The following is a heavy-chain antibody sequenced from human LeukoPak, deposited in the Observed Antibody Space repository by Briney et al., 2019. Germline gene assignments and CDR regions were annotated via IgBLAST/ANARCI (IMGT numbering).Heavy chain of an antibody. V-gene: IGHV1-2*02. Sequence: ASGKVSCKASGYTFTGYYMHWVRQAPGQGLEWMGWINPNSGGTNYAQKFQGRVTMTRDTSISTAYMELSRLRSDDTAVYYCARATPYYYDSSGYLLFDYWGQGTLVTVSS. CDR3: ARATPYYYDSSGYLLFDY. CDR1: GYTFTGYY. D-gene: IGHD3-22*01. J-gene: IGHJ4*02. CDR2: INPNSGGT.